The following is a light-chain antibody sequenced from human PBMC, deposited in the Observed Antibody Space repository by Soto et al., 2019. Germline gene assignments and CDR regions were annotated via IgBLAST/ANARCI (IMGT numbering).Light chain of an antibody. CDR3: MQATQFRLHL. J-gene: IGKJ2*01. CDR2: KVS. Sequence: DLVMTQTPLSSPVTLGQPASISCRSSQSLVHSDGNTYLSWLQQRPGQPPRLLIYKVSNRFSGVQDRFRGGGAGTDFTRKVIRGEAEGGGFYYGMQATQFRLHLFGKGANRDIK. V-gene: IGKV2-24*01. CDR1: QSLVHSDGNTY.